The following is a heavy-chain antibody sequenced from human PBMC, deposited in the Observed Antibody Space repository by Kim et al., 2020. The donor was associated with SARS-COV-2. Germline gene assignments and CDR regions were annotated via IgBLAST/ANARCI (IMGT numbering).Heavy chain of an antibody. CDR1: GFIFSTFW. CDR2: ISDDGRKT. Sequence: GGSPRLSCEASGFIFSTFWMHWVRQVPGKGPEWVARISDDGRKTNYVDSVKGRFTISKDDAKNTLFLQMNSLRGDDTAVYYCVRDLVGRSDFWGRGTLVTVSA. J-gene: IGHJ4*02. V-gene: IGHV3-74*01. D-gene: IGHD1-26*01. CDR3: VRDLVGRSDF.